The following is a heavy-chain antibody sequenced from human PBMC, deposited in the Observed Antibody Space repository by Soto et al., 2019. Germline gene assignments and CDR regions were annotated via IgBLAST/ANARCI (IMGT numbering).Heavy chain of an antibody. CDR2: ISYDGSNK. CDR1: GFTFSSYA. D-gene: IGHD5-18*01. CDR3: ARVRGYSYGARYYYYYYGMDV. Sequence: PGGSLRLSCAASGFTFSSYAMHWVRQAPGKGLGWVAVISYDGSNKYYADSAKGRFTISRDNSKNTLYLQMNSLRAEDTAVYYCARVRGYSYGARYYYYYYGMDVWGQGTTVTVSS. V-gene: IGHV3-30-3*01. J-gene: IGHJ6*02.